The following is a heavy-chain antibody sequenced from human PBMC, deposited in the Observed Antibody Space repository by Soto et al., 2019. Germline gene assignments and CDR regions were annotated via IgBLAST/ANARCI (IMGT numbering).Heavy chain of an antibody. CDR2: IKKDGREK. Sequence: EVQLMESGGGLVQPGGSLRVSCAASGFEFSAYWMTWVRQAPGKGLEWVANIKKDGREKYYGDSVRGRFSVFRDNAQNAVFLQMNSLKGEDTAVYYCARGRYNIGDYPKFFDYWGQGTVVTVSS. V-gene: IGHV3-7*01. CDR1: GFEFSAYW. CDR3: ARGRYNIGDYPKFFDY. J-gene: IGHJ4*02. D-gene: IGHD3-16*02.